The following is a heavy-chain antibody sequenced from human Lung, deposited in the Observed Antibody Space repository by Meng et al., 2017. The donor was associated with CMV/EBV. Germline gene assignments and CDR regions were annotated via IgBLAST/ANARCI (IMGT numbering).Heavy chain of an antibody. D-gene: IGHD1-26*01. CDR3: ARDVMGPTDY. CDR1: GGTFSTYV. CDR2: ISAYNGNT. J-gene: IGHJ4*02. V-gene: IGHV1-18*01. Sequence: SXXVSCKASGGTFSTYVFSWVRQAPGQGLEWMGWISAYNGNTNYAQKLQGRVTMTTDTSTSTAYMELRSLRSDDTAVYYCARDVMGPTDYWGQGTLVTVSS.